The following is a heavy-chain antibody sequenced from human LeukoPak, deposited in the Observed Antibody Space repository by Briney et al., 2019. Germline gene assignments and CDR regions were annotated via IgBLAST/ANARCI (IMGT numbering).Heavy chain of an antibody. CDR3: VRDSPGIGIDF. J-gene: IGHJ4*02. V-gene: IGHV4-59*01. D-gene: IGHD1-26*01. Sequence: SETLSLTCTVSGGSISSYYWSWIRQPPGKGLEWIGYIYYSGSTNYNPSLKSRVTISVDTSKNQFSLKLSSVTAADTAVYYCVRDSPGIGIDFWGQGTLVTVFS. CDR1: GGSISSYY. CDR2: IYYSGST.